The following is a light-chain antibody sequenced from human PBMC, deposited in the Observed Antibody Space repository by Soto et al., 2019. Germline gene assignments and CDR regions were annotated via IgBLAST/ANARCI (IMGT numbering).Light chain of an antibody. V-gene: IGKV3-20*01. CDR2: GAS. CDR3: QQYVNSLT. CDR1: QSISSSY. Sequence: DIVLTQSPGTLSLSPGERGTLSCRASQSISSSYLAGYQQKPGQAPRLLIYGASTRATGIPDRFSGSGSGTDFTLTISRLEPKDFAVYYCQQYVNSLTFGGGTKVQIK. J-gene: IGKJ4*01.